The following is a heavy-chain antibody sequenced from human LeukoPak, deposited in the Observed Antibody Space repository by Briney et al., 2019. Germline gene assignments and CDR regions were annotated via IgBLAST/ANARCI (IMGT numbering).Heavy chain of an antibody. CDR3: AREVAFDYGDC. V-gene: IGHV3-48*03. J-gene: IGHJ4*02. CDR2: ISSSGATV. CDR1: GVTFSAYE. D-gene: IGHD3-16*01. Sequence: PGGALRLSCAASGVTFSAYEMNWVRQAPGERLEWISHISSSGATVFYADSVKGRFTISRDNAQSSLFLQMDSLGAEDTAVYYCAREVAFDYGDCWGQGTLVSVSS.